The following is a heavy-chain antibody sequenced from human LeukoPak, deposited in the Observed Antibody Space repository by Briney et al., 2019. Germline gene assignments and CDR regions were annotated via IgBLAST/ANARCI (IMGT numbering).Heavy chain of an antibody. D-gene: IGHD4-23*01. V-gene: IGHV1-24*01. Sequence: ASVTVSYEASGYTLTELSVHWVRQAPGKGLEWMGGFDPEDSETIYAQKFQGRVTMTEDTSTDTAYMELSGLRSEDTAVYYCATDDDYGGNSVFDYWGQGTPFTVSS. CDR3: ATDDDYGGNSVFDY. CDR1: GYTLTELS. J-gene: IGHJ4*02. CDR2: FDPEDSET.